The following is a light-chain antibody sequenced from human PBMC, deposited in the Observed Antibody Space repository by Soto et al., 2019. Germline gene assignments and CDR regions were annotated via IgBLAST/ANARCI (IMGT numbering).Light chain of an antibody. CDR3: QQYDTSPFT. Sequence: EIVLTQSPGTLSLSPGERATLSCRASQSISSSYLAWYQHKPGQAPRLLLFATSIRATGIPDRISGSGSGTDFTLSISRLEPEDSAVYYCQQYDTSPFTFGPGTKVDIK. J-gene: IGKJ3*01. V-gene: IGKV3-20*01. CDR2: ATS. CDR1: QSISSSY.